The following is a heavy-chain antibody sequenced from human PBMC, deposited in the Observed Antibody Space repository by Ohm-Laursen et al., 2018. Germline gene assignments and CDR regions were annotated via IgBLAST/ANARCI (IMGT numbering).Heavy chain of an antibody. CDR2: ISYDGSNK. V-gene: IGHV3-30*18. J-gene: IGHJ6*02. CDR3: AKDGSPIFGVVLVGRYYYYGMDV. CDR1: GFTFSSYG. D-gene: IGHD3-3*01. Sequence: SLRHSCSASGFTFSSYGMHWVRQAPGKGLEWVAVISYDGSNKYYADSVKGRFTISRDNSKNTLYPQMNSLRAEDTAVYYCAKDGSPIFGVVLVGRYYYYGMDVWGQGTTVTVSS.